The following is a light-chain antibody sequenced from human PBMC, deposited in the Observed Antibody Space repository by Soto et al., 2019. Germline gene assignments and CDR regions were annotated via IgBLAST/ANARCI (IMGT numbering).Light chain of an antibody. CDR3: RQRENGGGV. J-gene: IGKJ4*01. V-gene: IGKV3-11*01. CDR1: QDLSTY. Sequence: ENVLTQSTASLSLSPGERATLSCRSSQDLSTYLAWYQHKPGQAPRLLIYDASKRATGIPARSSGSGSGLDFRLTISSLEPEDFAVYCCRQRENGGGVFGGGTKVEI. CDR2: DAS.